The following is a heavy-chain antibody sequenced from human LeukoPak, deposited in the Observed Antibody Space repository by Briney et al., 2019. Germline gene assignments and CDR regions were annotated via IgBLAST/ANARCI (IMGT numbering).Heavy chain of an antibody. CDR3: ARDSGWWRFDF. CDR2: IKEDGSEK. D-gene: IGHD6-13*01. CDR1: GFTFSSYG. Sequence: GGSLRLSCAASGFTFSSYGMNWVCQAPGQGLEWVASIKEDGSEKHYVDSVKGRFTISRDNGKNSLYLQMNSLRAEDTAVYYCARDSGWWRFDFWGQGTLVTVSS. J-gene: IGHJ4*02. V-gene: IGHV3-7*03.